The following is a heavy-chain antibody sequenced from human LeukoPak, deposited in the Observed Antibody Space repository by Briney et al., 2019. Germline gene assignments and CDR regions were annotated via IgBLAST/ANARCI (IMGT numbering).Heavy chain of an antibody. Sequence: GASVKVSCKASGYTFTSYYMHWVRQAPGQGLEWMGIINPSGGSTSYAQKFQGRVTMTRDTSTSTVYMELSSLRSEDTAVYYCASGGIAAAGTNGWVDWFDPWGQGTLVTVSS. CDR2: INPSGGST. CDR1: GYTFTSYY. CDR3: ASGGIAAAGTNGWVDWFDP. J-gene: IGHJ5*02. D-gene: IGHD6-13*01. V-gene: IGHV1-46*01.